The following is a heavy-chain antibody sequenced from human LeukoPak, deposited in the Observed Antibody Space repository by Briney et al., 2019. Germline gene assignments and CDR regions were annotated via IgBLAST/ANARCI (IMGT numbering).Heavy chain of an antibody. CDR1: GFTFSSYE. Sequence: GGSLRLSCAASGFTFSSYEMNWVRQAPGKGLEWVSYISSSGSTIYYADSVKGRFTISRDNAKNSLYLQMNSLRAEDTAVYYCATGRAYCGGDCYPFDYWGQGTLVTVSS. V-gene: IGHV3-48*03. D-gene: IGHD2-21*02. CDR3: ATGRAYCGGDCYPFDY. J-gene: IGHJ4*02. CDR2: ISSSGSTI.